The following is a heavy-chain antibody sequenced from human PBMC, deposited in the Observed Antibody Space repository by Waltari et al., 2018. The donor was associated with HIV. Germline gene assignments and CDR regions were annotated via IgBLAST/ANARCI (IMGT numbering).Heavy chain of an antibody. V-gene: IGHV4-61*01. D-gene: IGHD3-3*01. J-gene: IGHJ5*02. CDR2: VYDKRTF. CDR1: GGSVSSANFY. CDR3: VRSVWSGSSS. Sequence: LHESGPGRVKPSQTLSLTCRVSGGSVSSANFYWSWVRQAPGKGLEWIAYVYDKRTFNYNPSLKNRVTVSTDASKNQFYLSLRSVTGADTATYYCVRSVWSGSSSWGRGTLVVVSS.